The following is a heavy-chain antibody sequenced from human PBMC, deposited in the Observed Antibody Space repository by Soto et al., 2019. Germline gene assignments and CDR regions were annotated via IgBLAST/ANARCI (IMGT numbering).Heavy chain of an antibody. CDR3: AKRAQQWMAPTYYYYYGMDV. J-gene: IGHJ6*02. V-gene: IGHV3-53*01. D-gene: IGHD6-19*01. CDR2: IYSGGST. Sequence: PGGSLRLSCAASGFTVSSNYMSWVRQAPGKGLEWVPVIYSGGSTYYADSVKGRFTISRDNSKNTLYLQMNSLRAEDTAVYYCAKRAQQWMAPTYYYYYGMDVWGQGTTVTVSS. CDR1: GFTVSSNY.